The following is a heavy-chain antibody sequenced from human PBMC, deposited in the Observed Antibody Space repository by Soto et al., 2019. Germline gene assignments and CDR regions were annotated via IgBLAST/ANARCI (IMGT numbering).Heavy chain of an antibody. J-gene: IGHJ4*02. V-gene: IGHV4-59*01. Sequence: SETLSLTCTVSGVSISSYYWSWIRQPPGKGLEWIGYIYYSGITDYNPSLKSRVTISVDTSKSQFSLKLSSVTAADTAVYYCARGGGVYYFDYWGQGTLVTAPQ. CDR1: GVSISSYY. D-gene: IGHD2-8*02. CDR2: IYYSGIT. CDR3: ARGGGVYYFDY.